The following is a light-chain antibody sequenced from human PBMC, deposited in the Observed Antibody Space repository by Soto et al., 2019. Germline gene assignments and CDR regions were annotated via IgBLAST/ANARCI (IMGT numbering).Light chain of an antibody. CDR3: QEYGGAPRT. CDR1: QTVTNNY. V-gene: IGKV3-20*01. CDR2: DTS. J-gene: IGKJ1*01. Sequence: EIVLTQSPGTLSLSPGERATLSCRASQTVTNNYLAWYQQKPGQAPRLLIYDTSSRSTGIPDTFSGSGSGTDFTLTNSTLEPEDSAMYYCQEYGGAPRTFGQGTKVEIK.